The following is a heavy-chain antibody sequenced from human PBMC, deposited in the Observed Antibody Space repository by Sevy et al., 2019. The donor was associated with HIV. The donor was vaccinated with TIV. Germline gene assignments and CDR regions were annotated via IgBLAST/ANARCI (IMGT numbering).Heavy chain of an antibody. CDR2: INAYSGGT. CDR3: ARDNDYCISPKCPLYGMDV. Sequence: ASVKVSCKASGYTFTGYHIHWVRQAPGQGLEWMGWINAYSGGTNYAQRFQGRVTMTRDTSISTVYMDLSRLRSDDTAIYYCARDNDYCISPKCPLYGMDVWGQGTTVTVSS. CDR1: GYTFTGYH. D-gene: IGHD2-2*01. J-gene: IGHJ6*02. V-gene: IGHV1-2*02.